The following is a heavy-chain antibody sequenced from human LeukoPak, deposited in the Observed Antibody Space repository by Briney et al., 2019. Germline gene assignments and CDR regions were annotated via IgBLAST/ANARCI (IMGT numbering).Heavy chain of an antibody. Sequence: GVSLKISCQGAGYSFTSYWIGWVRQMPGKGLERMGIIYPGDSDTRYSPSFQGQDTLSADKSISTAYLQWSRQKASDTAMYYCALSYYYDSSGYCTFDYWGQGTLVTLSS. CDR3: ALSYYYDSSGYCTFDY. CDR1: GYSFTSYW. V-gene: IGHV5-51*01. CDR2: IYPGDSDT. J-gene: IGHJ4*02. D-gene: IGHD3-22*01.